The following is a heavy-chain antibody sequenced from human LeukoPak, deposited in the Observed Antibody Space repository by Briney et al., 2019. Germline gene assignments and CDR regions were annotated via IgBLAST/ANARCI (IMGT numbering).Heavy chain of an antibody. J-gene: IGHJ4*02. CDR1: GYTFTSYD. V-gene: IGHV1-8*01. CDR3: ARDYYGSGSYFPLDY. CDR2: MNPNSGNT. Sequence: ASVKVSCKASGYTFTSYDINWVRRATGQGLEWMGWMNPNSGNTGYAQKFQGRVTMTRNTSISTAYMELSSLRSDDTAVYYCARDYYGSGSYFPLDYWGQGTLVTVSS. D-gene: IGHD3-10*01.